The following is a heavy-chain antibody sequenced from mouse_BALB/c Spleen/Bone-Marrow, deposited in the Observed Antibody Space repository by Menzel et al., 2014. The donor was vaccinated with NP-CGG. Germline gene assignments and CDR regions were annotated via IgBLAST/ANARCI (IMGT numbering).Heavy chain of an antibody. Sequence: LVESGAELVRPGSSVKISCKASGYAFSSYWVNWVRQRPGQGLEWIGQIYPGDGDTNYNGKFKDKATLTADKSSSTAYMQLSSLTSEASAVYFCAKSGYGSFGYWGQGTTLTVSS. V-gene: IGHV1-80*01. CDR1: GYAFSSYW. CDR3: AKSGYGSFGY. D-gene: IGHD1-1*01. CDR2: IYPGDGDT. J-gene: IGHJ2*01.